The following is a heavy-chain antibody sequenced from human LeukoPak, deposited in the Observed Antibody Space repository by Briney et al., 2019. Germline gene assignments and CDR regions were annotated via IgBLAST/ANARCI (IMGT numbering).Heavy chain of an antibody. CDR2: INPNSGGT. CDR3: ARSPSRGYSGYDLDY. J-gene: IGHJ4*02. D-gene: IGHD5-12*01. CDR1: GYTFTGYY. Sequence: ASVKVSCKASGYTFTGYYMHWARQAPGQGLEWMGWINPNSGGTNYAQKFQGRVTMTRDTSISTAYMELSRLRSDDTAVYYCARSPSRGYSGYDLDYWGQGTLVTVSS. V-gene: IGHV1-2*02.